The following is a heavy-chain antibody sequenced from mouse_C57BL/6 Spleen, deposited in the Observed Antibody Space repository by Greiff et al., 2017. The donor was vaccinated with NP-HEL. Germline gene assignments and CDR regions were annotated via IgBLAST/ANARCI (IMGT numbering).Heavy chain of an antibody. CDR1: GYTFTSYW. Sequence: QVQLQQSGAELAKPGASVKLSCKASGYTFTSYWMHWVKQRPGQGLEWIGYINPSSGYTKYNQKFKDKATLTADKSSSTAYMQLSSLTYEDSAVYYCATGGATVVRAMDYWGQGTSVTVSS. J-gene: IGHJ4*01. CDR2: INPSSGYT. CDR3: ATGGATVVRAMDY. D-gene: IGHD1-1*01. V-gene: IGHV1-7*01.